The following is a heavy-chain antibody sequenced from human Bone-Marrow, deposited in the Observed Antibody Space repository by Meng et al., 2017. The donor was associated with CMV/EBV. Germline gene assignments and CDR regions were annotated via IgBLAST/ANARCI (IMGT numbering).Heavy chain of an antibody. CDR1: GFTFSDYY. J-gene: IGHJ6*02. D-gene: IGHD3-22*01. Sequence: GESLKISCAASGFTFSDYYMSWIRQAPGKGLEWVSYISSSGSTIYYADSVKGRFTISRDNAKNSLYLQMNSLRAEDTAVYYCARGFRQGIVVVITGFLTDVWGQGTTVTVSS. V-gene: IGHV3-11*01. CDR3: ARGFRQGIVVVITGFLTDV. CDR2: ISSSGSTI.